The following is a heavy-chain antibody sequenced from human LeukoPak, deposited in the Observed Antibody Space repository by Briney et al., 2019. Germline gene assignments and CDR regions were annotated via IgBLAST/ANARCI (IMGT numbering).Heavy chain of an antibody. CDR3: ARHIQGANVCDY. D-gene: IGHD2-21*01. Sequence: SETLSLTCTVSGGSISSSNSYWGWIRQPPGKGLEWIGTLSYSGSTSYNPSLKSRITISVDTSKSQFSLRLSSVTAADTALYYCARHIQGANVCDYWGQGTLVTVPS. J-gene: IGHJ4*02. CDR2: LSYSGST. CDR1: GGSISSSNSY. V-gene: IGHV4-39*01.